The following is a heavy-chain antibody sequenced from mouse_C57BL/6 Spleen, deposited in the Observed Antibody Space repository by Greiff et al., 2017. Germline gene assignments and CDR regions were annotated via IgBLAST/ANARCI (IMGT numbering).Heavy chain of an antibody. V-gene: IGHV1-61*01. Sequence: VQLQQPGAELVRPGSSVKLSCKASGYTFTSYWMDWVKQRPGQGLEWIGNIYPSDSETHYNQKFKDKATLTVDKSSSTAYMQLSSLTSEDSAVXYCARYDYNAMDYWGQGTSVTVSS. CDR3: ARYDYNAMDY. CDR1: GYTFTSYW. J-gene: IGHJ4*01. CDR2: IYPSDSET.